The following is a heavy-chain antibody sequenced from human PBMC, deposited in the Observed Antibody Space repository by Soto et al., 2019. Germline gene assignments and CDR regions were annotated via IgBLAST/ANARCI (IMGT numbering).Heavy chain of an antibody. CDR2: ISGGGTGA. CDR1: GFTFSDHA. V-gene: IGHV3-23*01. CDR3: AIDLWWHTH. J-gene: IGHJ4*02. Sequence: EVQLLESGGGLVQPGGSLRLSCTASGFTFSDHAMTWVRQAPGKGLEWLSGISGGGTGAYYADSVKGRFTVPRDNSNNTVFLQMDSLRVEATAVYYCAIDLWWHTHWGQGTLVTVSS. D-gene: IGHD2-15*01.